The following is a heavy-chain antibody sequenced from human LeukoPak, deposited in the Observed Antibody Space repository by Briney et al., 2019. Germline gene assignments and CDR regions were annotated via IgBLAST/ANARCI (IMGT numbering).Heavy chain of an antibody. J-gene: IGHJ4*02. CDR2: SSSNGGST. CDR1: GFTFSSYA. V-gene: IGHV3-64*01. CDR3: ARDGDYDILTGYYTRFDY. D-gene: IGHD3-9*01. Sequence: WGSLRLSCAASGFTFSSYAMHWVRQVPGKGLEYVSASSSNGGSTYYANSLKGRFTISRDNSKNTLYLQMGSLRAEDMAVYYCARDGDYDILTGYYTRFDYWGQGSLVTVPS.